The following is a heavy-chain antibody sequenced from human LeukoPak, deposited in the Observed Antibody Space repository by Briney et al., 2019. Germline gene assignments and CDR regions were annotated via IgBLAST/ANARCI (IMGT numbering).Heavy chain of an antibody. CDR3: VTYNWEYEADY. CDR1: GLTFRNYW. CDR2: INRDGSST. D-gene: IGHD1-20*01. V-gene: IGHV3-74*01. J-gene: IGHJ4*02. Sequence: GGSLRLSCVGSGLTFRNYWMYWVRQGPGKGLVWISRINRDGSSTNYADSVKGRFTISRDNAKNTLYLQMNSLRAEDTAVYYCVTYNWEYEADYWGQGTLVTVSS.